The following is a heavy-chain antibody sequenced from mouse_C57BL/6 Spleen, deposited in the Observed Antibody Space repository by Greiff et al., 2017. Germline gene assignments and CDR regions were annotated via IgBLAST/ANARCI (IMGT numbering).Heavy chain of an antibody. V-gene: IGHV14-2*01. Sequence: EVQLQESGAELVKPGASVKLSCTASGFNIKDYYMHWVKQRTEQGLEWIGRIDPEDGETKYAPKFQGKDTITADKSSNTAYLQLSSLTSEDTAVYYCARLYDYDGFFDYWGQGTTLTVSS. J-gene: IGHJ2*01. CDR3: ARLYDYDGFFDY. CDR1: GFNIKDYY. D-gene: IGHD2-4*01. CDR2: IDPEDGET.